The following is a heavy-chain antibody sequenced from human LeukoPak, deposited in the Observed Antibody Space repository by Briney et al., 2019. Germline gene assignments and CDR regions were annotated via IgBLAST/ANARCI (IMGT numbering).Heavy chain of an antibody. J-gene: IGHJ4*02. D-gene: IGHD5-18*01. CDR2: IRYDGSNK. CDR3: AKDVGGYSYGSLDY. CDR1: GFTFSSYG. Sequence: GGSLRLSCAASGFTFSSYGMHWVRQAPGKGLEWVAFIRYDGSNKYYADSVKGRFTISRDNSKNTLYLQMNSLRAEDTAVYYCAKDVGGYSYGSLDYWGQGTLVTVSS. V-gene: IGHV3-30*02.